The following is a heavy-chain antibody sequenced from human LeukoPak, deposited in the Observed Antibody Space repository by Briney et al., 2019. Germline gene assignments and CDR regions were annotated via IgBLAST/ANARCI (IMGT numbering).Heavy chain of an antibody. Sequence: GGSLRLSCAALGFTFSSNAMGWVRQAPGKDLEGVLLISVSGPSTYYAASLKGRFTISRDNSKNTLYLQMNSLRAEDTAVYYCAKGYGWEASYYYFHMDVWGKGTRVTISS. J-gene: IGHJ6*03. CDR1: GFTFSSNA. CDR3: AKGYGWEASYYYFHMDV. CDR2: ISVSGPST. V-gene: IGHV3-23*01. D-gene: IGHD1-26*01.